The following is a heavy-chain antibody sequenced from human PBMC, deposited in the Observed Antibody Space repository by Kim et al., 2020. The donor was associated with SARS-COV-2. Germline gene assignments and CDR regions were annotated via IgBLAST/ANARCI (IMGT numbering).Heavy chain of an antibody. Sequence: SETLSLTCTISGVSISSGNYYWSWIRQSPGKGLEWIGYIYYSGNIYYNLSLKSRVTISIDTSKNQFSLKVTSVTAADTAVYYCARVPAYTSSWPFGDWY. D-gene: IGHD6-13*01. CDR2: IYYSGNI. J-gene: IGHJ2*01. CDR3: ARVPAYTSSWPFGDWY. CDR1: GVSISSGNYY. V-gene: IGHV4-30-4*01.